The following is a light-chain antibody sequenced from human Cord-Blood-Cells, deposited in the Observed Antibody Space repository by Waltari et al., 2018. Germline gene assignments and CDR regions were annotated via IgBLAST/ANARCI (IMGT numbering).Light chain of an antibody. J-gene: IGKJ4*01. CDR2: GAS. V-gene: IGKV3-15*01. Sequence: EIVMTPPPATLSVSPGERATLSCRASQSVNGNLARYHQKPGQPPRLLIHGASTRATGIPAMTSGRRYGTEFTLNISSLQSEDFAVYYCQQYNNWPPLTLGGGTKVEIK. CDR3: QQYNNWPPLT. CDR1: QSVNGN.